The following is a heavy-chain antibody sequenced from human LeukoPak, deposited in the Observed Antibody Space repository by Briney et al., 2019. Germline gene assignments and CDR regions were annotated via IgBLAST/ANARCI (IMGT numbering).Heavy chain of an antibody. CDR1: GFTFSSYA. D-gene: IGHD3-10*01. Sequence: GGSLRLSCAASGFTFSSYAMSWVRQAPGKGLEWVSAISGSGGSTYYADSVKGRFTISRDISKNTLFLQINSLRAEDTAVYYCAKEEIKYYYGSGSFFGFVPWGQGTLVTVSS. J-gene: IGHJ5*02. CDR2: ISGSGGST. CDR3: AKEEIKYYYGSGSFFGFVP. V-gene: IGHV3-23*01.